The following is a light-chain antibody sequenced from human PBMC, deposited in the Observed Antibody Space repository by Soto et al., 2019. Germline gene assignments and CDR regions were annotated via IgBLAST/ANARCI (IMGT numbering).Light chain of an antibody. CDR3: SSYTSIHTLVV. V-gene: IGLV2-14*01. CDR1: STDVGGYNY. CDR2: EVS. J-gene: IGLJ1*01. Sequence: QSALTQPASVSGSPGQSITISCTGTSTDVGGYNYVSWYQQHAGEVPKLIIFEVSNRPSGVSNRFSGSKSANTASLTISGLQAEDEADYYCSSYTSIHTLVVFGTGTKLTVL.